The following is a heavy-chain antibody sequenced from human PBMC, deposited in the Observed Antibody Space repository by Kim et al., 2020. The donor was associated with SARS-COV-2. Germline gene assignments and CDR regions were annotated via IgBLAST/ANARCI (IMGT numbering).Heavy chain of an antibody. CDR2: T. J-gene: IGHJ6*02. CDR3: ARSSYYYGMDV. V-gene: IGHV4-39*01. Sequence: TYYNPSLKSRVTISVDTSKNQFSLKLSSVTAADTAVYYCARSSYYYGMDVWGQGTTVTVSS.